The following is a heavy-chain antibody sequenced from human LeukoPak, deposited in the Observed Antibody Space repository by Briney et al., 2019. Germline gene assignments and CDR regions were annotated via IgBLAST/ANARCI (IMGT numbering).Heavy chain of an antibody. CDR3: ARDRGIGNYYYYGMDV. D-gene: IGHD2/OR15-2a*01. J-gene: IGHJ6*02. V-gene: IGHV3-33*01. Sequence: PGGSLRLSCAASGFTFSSYGMHWVRQAPGKGLEWVAVIWYDGSNKYYADSVKGRFTISRDNSKNTLYLQMNSLRAEDTAVYYCARDRGIGNYYYYGMDVWGQGTTVTVSS. CDR2: IWYDGSNK. CDR1: GFTFSSYG.